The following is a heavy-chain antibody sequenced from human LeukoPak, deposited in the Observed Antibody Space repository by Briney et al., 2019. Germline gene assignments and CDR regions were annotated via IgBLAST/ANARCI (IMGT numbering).Heavy chain of an antibody. CDR2: IYPGDSDT. CDR3: ARLDEAYSSSWYVFDAFDI. Sequence: GESLKISCKGSGYSFKTYWIGWVRQMPGKGLEWMGIIYPGDSDTRYSPSFQGQVTISADKSIGTAYLQWSSLKASDTAMYYCARLDEAYSSSWYVFDAFDIWGQGTMVTVSS. J-gene: IGHJ3*02. V-gene: IGHV5-51*01. D-gene: IGHD6-13*01. CDR1: GYSFKTYW.